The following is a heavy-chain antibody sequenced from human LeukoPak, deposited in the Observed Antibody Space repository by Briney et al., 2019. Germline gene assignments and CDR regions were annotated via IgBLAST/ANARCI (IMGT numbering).Heavy chain of an antibody. D-gene: IGHD4-17*01. V-gene: IGHV3-23*01. CDR2: ISGSGGRT. CDR1: GFTFSSYA. J-gene: IGHJ4*02. CDR3: AKVKDYGDHFEFDY. Sequence: GGSVRLSCAASGFTFSSYAMSWVRQAPGEGLEWVSAISGSGGRTYYADSVKGRFTVSRDNPKHTLYLQMNSLRAEDTAVYYCAKVKDYGDHFEFDYWGQGPLVTVSS.